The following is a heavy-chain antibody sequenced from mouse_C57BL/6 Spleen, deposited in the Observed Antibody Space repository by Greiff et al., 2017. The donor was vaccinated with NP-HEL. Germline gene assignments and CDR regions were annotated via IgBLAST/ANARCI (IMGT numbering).Heavy chain of an antibody. CDR1: GYAFSSSW. CDR3: AREEYDGYSGDY. CDR2: IYPGDGDT. D-gene: IGHD2-3*01. Sequence: VHLVESGPELVKPGASVKISCKASGYAFSSSWMNWVKQRPGKGLEWIGRIYPGDGDTNYNGKFKGKATLTADKSSSTAYMQLSSLTSEDSAVYFCAREEYDGYSGDYWGQGTSVTVSS. J-gene: IGHJ4*01. V-gene: IGHV1-82*01.